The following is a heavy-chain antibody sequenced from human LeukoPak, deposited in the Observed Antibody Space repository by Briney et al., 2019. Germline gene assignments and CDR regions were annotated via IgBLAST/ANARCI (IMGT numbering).Heavy chain of an antibody. CDR3: AFSGYYPGPFDY. V-gene: IGHV3-30*04. Sequence: GRSLRLSCAASGFTFSSYAMHWVRQAPGKGLEWVAVISYDGSNKYYADSLKGRFTISRDNSKNTLYLQMNSLRAEDTAVYYCAFSGYYPGPFDYWGQGTLVTVSS. CDR2: ISYDGSNK. D-gene: IGHD3-22*01. CDR1: GFTFSSYA. J-gene: IGHJ4*02.